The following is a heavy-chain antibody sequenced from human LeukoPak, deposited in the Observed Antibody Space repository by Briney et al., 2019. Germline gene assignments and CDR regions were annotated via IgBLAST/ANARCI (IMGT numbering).Heavy chain of an antibody. V-gene: IGHV3-33*01. J-gene: IGHJ3*02. CDR2: IWYDGSNK. D-gene: IGHD3-3*01. CDR3: ARDPPHYDFWSGYLDRGAFDI. CDR1: GFTFSSYG. Sequence: PGRSLRLSCAASGFTFSSYGMHRVRQAPGKGLEGVAVIWYDGSNKYYADFVKGRFTISRDNSKNTLYLQMNSLRAEDTAVYYCARDPPHYDFWSGYLDRGAFDIWGQGTMVTVSS.